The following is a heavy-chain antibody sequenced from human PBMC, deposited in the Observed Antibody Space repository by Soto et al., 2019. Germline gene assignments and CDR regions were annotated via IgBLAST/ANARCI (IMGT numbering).Heavy chain of an antibody. J-gene: IGHJ6*02. Sequence: QVQLVQSGAEVKKPGASVKVSCKASRYTFTSYDINWVRQATGQGLEWMGWMNPNSGNTGYAQKFQGRVTMTRNTSISTAYMELSSLRSEDTAVYYCARELNQNYDYVWGSYRNYGMDVWGQGTTVTVSS. CDR3: ARELNQNYDYVWGSYRNYGMDV. CDR1: RYTFTSYD. D-gene: IGHD3-16*02. CDR2: MNPNSGNT. V-gene: IGHV1-8*01.